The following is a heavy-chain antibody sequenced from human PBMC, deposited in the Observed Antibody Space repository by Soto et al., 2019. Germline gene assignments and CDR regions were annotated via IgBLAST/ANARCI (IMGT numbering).Heavy chain of an antibody. J-gene: IGHJ4*02. V-gene: IGHV3-30*03. CDR2: ISYDGSTK. CDR3: AQGGPRVRGQRGDGDY. Sequence: QVQLLESGGGVVQPGRSLRLSCAASGFTFSSYGMHWVRQAPGKGLEWVAVISYDGSTKYYADSVKGRFTISRDNSKKPPLQQMNSLSAEDTVVYYGAQGGPRVRGQRGDGDYWGQGTLVTVSS. CDR1: GFTFSSYG. D-gene: IGHD3-10*01.